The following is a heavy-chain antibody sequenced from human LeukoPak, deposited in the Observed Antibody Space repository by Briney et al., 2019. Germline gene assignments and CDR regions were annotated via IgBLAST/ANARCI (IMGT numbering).Heavy chain of an antibody. CDR2: IYSGGST. Sequence: AGGSLRLSCAASGFTVSSNYMSWVRQAPGKGLEWVSVIYSGGSTYYADSVKGRFTISRDNSKNTLYLQMNSLRAEDTAVYYCARQSNLVRNKDYWGQGTLVTVPS. CDR1: GFTVSSNY. CDR3: ARQSNLVRNKDY. J-gene: IGHJ4*02. V-gene: IGHV3-53*01. D-gene: IGHD1/OR15-1a*01.